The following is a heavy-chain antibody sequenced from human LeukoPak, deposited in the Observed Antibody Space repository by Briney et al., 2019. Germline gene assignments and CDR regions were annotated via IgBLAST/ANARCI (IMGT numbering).Heavy chain of an antibody. Sequence: SVKVSCKASGGTFSSYAISWVRQAPGQGLEWMGGTIPIFGTANYAQKFQGRVTITADESTSTAYMELSSLRSEDTAVYYCARFGYYGSGSYYQYNWFDPWGQGTLVTVSS. V-gene: IGHV1-69*13. CDR3: ARFGYYGSGSYYQYNWFDP. D-gene: IGHD3-10*01. CDR1: GGTFSSYA. J-gene: IGHJ5*02. CDR2: TIPIFGTA.